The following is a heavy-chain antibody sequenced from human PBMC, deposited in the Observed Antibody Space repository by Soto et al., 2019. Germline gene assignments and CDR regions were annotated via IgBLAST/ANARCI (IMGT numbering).Heavy chain of an antibody. D-gene: IGHD1-1*01. J-gene: IGHJ3*01. CDR2: VYSADGT. CDR3: ATWRLGEHAFDV. Sequence: DVQVEESGGGLIQPGGSLRLSCAASGFIVNGKKYFTWVRQAPGKGLEWLSAVYSADGTFYADSVKGRFTVSLDNVKNTVYLQMNSLGSEDTGVYYCATWRLGEHAFDVWGPGTRVTVSA. CDR1: GFIVNGKKY. V-gene: IGHV3-53*01.